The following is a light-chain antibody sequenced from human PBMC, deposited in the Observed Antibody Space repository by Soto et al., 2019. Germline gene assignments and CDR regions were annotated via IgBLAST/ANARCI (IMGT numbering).Light chain of an antibody. CDR3: QQYGSSTYT. CDR1: QSVSSNH. CDR2: GAS. Sequence: EIVMTQSPATLSVSPGERATLSCRASQSVSSNHLAWYQQRPGQAPRLLIYGASRRATGIPDRFSGSGSGTDFTLTISRLEPEDFAMYYCQQYGSSTYTFGQGTKVDIK. V-gene: IGKV3-20*01. J-gene: IGKJ2*01.